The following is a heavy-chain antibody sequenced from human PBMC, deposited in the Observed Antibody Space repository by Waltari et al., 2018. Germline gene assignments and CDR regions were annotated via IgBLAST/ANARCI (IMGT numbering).Heavy chain of an antibody. Sequence: QVQLQQWGAGLLKPSETLSLTCAVYGGSFSGYYWSWIRQPPGKGLEWIGEINHGGSTNCNPSLKGRVTISVDTSKNQFSLKLSSVTAADTAVYYCARGADFWSGYSYYMDVWGKGTTVTVSS. J-gene: IGHJ6*03. D-gene: IGHD3-3*01. CDR1: GGSFSGYY. V-gene: IGHV4-34*01. CDR2: INHGGST. CDR3: ARGADFWSGYSYYMDV.